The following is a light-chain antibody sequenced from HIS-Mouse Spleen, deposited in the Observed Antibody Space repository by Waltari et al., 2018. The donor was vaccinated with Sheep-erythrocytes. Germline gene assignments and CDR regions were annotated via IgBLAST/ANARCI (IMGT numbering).Light chain of an antibody. CDR2: EGS. Sequence: QSALTQPASVSGSPGQSITISCTGTSSDVGSYNLVSWYQQHPGKAPKLMLYEGSKRPSGVSNRFSCSKSGNTAYLTISGLQAEDEADYYCCSYAGSSTWVFGGGTKLTVL. V-gene: IGLV2-23*01. CDR3: CSYAGSSTWV. CDR1: SSDVGSYNL. J-gene: IGLJ3*02.